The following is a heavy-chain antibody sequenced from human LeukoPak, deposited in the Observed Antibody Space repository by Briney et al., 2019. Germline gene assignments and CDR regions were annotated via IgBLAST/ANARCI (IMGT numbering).Heavy chain of an antibody. J-gene: IGHJ6*03. CDR2: ISGNGGST. CDR3: AKGGDSYYYYYMDV. V-gene: IGHV3-23*01. CDR1: GFTFSSYA. Sequence: HPGGSLRLSCAASGFTFSSYAMSWVRQAPGKGLEWVSSISGNGGSTYYADSVKGRFTISRDKSRNTLSLQMNSLRAEDTAVYYCAKGGDSYYYYYMDVWGKGTTVTVSS.